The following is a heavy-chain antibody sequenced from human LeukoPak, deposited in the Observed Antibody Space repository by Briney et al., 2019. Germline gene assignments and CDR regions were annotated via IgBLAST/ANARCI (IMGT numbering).Heavy chain of an antibody. V-gene: IGHV3-53*01. CDR3: AREGCYYDSSGYYSPVAY. CDR2: IYSGGST. Sequence: GGSLRLSCAASGFTVSSNYMSWVRQAPGKGLEWVSVIYSGGSTYYADSVKGRFTISRDNSKNTLYLQMNSLRAEDTAVYYCAREGCYYDSSGYYSPVAYWGQGTLVTVSS. J-gene: IGHJ4*02. CDR1: GFTVSSNY. D-gene: IGHD3-22*01.